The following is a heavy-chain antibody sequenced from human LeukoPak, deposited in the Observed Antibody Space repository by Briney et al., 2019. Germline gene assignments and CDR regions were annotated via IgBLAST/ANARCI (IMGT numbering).Heavy chain of an antibody. J-gene: IGHJ3*02. CDR1: GYTFTSYY. CDR2: INPSGGST. V-gene: IGHV1-46*01. Sequence: ASVKVSCKASGYTFTSYYMHWVRQAPGQGLEWMGIINPSGGSTSYAQKFQGRVTMTRDMSTSTVYMELSSLRSEDTAVYYCARGYYDILTGCASDAFDIWGQGTMVTVSS. D-gene: IGHD3-9*01. CDR3: ARGYYDILTGCASDAFDI.